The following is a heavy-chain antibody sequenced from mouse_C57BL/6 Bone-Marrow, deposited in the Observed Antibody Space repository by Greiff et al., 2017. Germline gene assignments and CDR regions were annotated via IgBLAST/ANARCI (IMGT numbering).Heavy chain of an antibody. CDR1: GFTFTDYY. CDR3: ARSPYDYGDVGFAY. Sequence: EVKLVESGGGLVQPGGSLSLSCAASGFTFTDYYMSWVRQPPGKALEWLGFIRNKANGYTTEYSASVKGRFTISRDNSQSILYLQMNALRAEDSATYYCARSPYDYGDVGFAYWGQGTLVTVSA. D-gene: IGHD2-4*01. CDR2: IRNKANGYTT. V-gene: IGHV7-3*01. J-gene: IGHJ3*01.